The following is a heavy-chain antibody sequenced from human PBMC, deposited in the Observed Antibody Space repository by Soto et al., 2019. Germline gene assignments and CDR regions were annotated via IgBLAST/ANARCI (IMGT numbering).Heavy chain of an antibody. D-gene: IGHD6-13*01. J-gene: IGHJ4*02. V-gene: IGHV3-30-3*01. CDR2: ISYDGSNK. CDR3: ARPENSSSWDYFDY. Sequence: LRLSCAASGFTFSSYAMHWVRQAPGKGLEWVAVISYDGSNKYYADSVKGRFTISRDNSKNTLYLQMNSLRAEDTAVYYCARPENSSSWDYFDYWRQGPLVTLSS. CDR1: GFTFSSYA.